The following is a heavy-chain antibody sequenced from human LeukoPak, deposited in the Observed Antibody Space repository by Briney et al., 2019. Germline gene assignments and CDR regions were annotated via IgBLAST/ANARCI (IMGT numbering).Heavy chain of an antibody. CDR2: ISPYNGNT. V-gene: IGHV1-18*03. J-gene: IGHJ5*02. CDR1: GYTFTSYG. D-gene: IGHD6-19*01. CDR3: ARDHVTAISGWFLDP. Sequence: VASVKVSCKASGYTFTSYGITWVRQAPGQGLEWMGWISPYNGNTKYALKVQGRVTMTTDTSTTTAYMELRTLRSDDMAVYYCARDHVTAISGWFLDPWGPGTLVTVSS.